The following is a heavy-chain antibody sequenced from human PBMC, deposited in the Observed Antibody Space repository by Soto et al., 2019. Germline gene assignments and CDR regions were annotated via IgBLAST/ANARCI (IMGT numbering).Heavy chain of an antibody. CDR2: ISSSSSTI. V-gene: IGHV3-48*01. CDR3: ARDHDSSGWGIKYYFDY. CDR1: GFTFSSYS. D-gene: IGHD6-19*01. Sequence: EVQLVESGGGLVQPGGSLRLSCAASGFTFSSYSMNWVRQAPGKGLEWVSYISSSSSTIYYADSVKGRFTISRDNAKNSLYLQMNSLRAEDTAVYYCARDHDSSGWGIKYYFDYWGQGTLVTVSS. J-gene: IGHJ4*02.